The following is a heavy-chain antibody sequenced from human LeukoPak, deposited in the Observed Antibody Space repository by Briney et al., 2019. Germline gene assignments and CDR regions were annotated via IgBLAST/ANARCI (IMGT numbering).Heavy chain of an antibody. CDR3: ARDSREYGSGSYWENWFAP. CDR1: GYTFTSYG. V-gene: IGHV1-18*01. D-gene: IGHD3-10*01. CDR2: ISAYNGNT. J-gene: IGHJ5*02. Sequence: ASVKVSCKASGYTFTSYGISWVRQAPGQGLEWMGWISAYNGNTNYAQRLQGRVTMTTDTSTSKADMALRSLRSDDTAVYYCARDSREYGSGSYWENWFAPWGQGTLVTVSS.